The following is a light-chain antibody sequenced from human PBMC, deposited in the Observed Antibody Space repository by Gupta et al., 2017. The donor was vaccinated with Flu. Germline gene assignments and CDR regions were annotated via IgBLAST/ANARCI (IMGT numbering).Light chain of an antibody. Sequence: IVLPQSPGTLSLSPGARATLLCRASQSVSSSYFIWYQKQPGQAHRLLIDGASNRATGIPARCSGSCAGTDFTLTISRLEADDVAVYYCQQYGNARLTFGPGTKVDIK. V-gene: IGKV3-20*01. CDR1: QSVSSSY. CDR2: GAS. CDR3: QQYGNARLT. J-gene: IGKJ3*01.